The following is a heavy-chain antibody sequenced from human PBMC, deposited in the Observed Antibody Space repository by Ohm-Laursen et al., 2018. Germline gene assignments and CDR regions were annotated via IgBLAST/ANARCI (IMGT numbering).Heavy chain of an antibody. D-gene: IGHD6-19*01. Sequence: SDTLSLTCTVSGGSISSYYWSWIRQPPGQGLEWIGYIYYSGSTNYNPSLKSRVTISVDTSKNQFSLKLSSVTAADTAVYYCARLWYSSGWNFDYWGQGTLVTVSS. V-gene: IGHV4-59*08. J-gene: IGHJ4*02. CDR3: ARLWYSSGWNFDY. CDR2: IYYSGST. CDR1: GGSISSYY.